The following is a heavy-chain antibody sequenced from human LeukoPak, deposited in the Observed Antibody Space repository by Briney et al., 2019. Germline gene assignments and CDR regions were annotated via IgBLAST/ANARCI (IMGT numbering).Heavy chain of an antibody. V-gene: IGHV3-15*01. CDR1: GFTFSNAW. J-gene: IGHJ4*02. Sequence: GGSLRLSCAASGFTFSNAWMSWVRQAPGKGLEWVGRIKSKTDGGTTDYAAPVKGRFTISRDDSKNTLYLQMSSLKNEDTAVYYCTTEEQRYDDSSGYYSVDYWGQGTLVTVSS. D-gene: IGHD3-22*01. CDR3: TTEEQRYDDSSGYYSVDY. CDR2: IKSKTDGGTT.